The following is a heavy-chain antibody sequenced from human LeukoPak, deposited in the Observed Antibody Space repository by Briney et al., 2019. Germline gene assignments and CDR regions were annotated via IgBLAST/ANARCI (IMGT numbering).Heavy chain of an antibody. Sequence: SQTLSLTCTVSGASITSDGSSWAWIRQHPDKGLEYIGHIYHIGSSYSNPSLDSRVTLSLDTSKNQFSLRLSSVTAADTAVYYCARSSGPTNLYYYGLDVWGQGTTVTVSS. D-gene: IGHD3-10*01. CDR2: IYHIGSS. J-gene: IGHJ6*02. CDR1: GASITSDGSS. CDR3: ARSSGPTNLYYYGLDV. V-gene: IGHV4-31*03.